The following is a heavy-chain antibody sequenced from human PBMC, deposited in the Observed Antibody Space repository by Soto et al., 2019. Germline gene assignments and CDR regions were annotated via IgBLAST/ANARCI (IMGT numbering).Heavy chain of an antibody. CDR1: GFTFSSYA. V-gene: IGHV3-23*01. Sequence: EVQLLESGGGLVQPGGSLRLSCAASGFTFSSYAMSWVRQAPGKGLEWVSAISGSGGNTYYADSVKGRFTISRDNSKNTLSLQMNGLRAEDTAVYYCAQVPRYCSGSSCYAGYFQHWGQGTMVTVSS. J-gene: IGHJ3*01. CDR2: ISGSGGNT. CDR3: AQVPRYCSGSSCYAGYFQH. D-gene: IGHD2-2*01.